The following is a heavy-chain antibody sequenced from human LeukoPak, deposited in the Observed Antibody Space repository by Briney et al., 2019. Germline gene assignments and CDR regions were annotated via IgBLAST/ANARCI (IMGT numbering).Heavy chain of an antibody. CDR1: GGSISSYY. Sequence: PSETLSLTCTVSGGSISSYYWSWIRQPPGKGLEWIGYIYYSGSTNYNPSLKSRVTISVDTSKNQFSLKLSSVTAADTAVYYCARTGPGRAPNWLDPWGQGTLVTVSS. V-gene: IGHV4-59*01. D-gene: IGHD1-14*01. CDR2: IYYSGST. CDR3: ARTGPGRAPNWLDP. J-gene: IGHJ5*02.